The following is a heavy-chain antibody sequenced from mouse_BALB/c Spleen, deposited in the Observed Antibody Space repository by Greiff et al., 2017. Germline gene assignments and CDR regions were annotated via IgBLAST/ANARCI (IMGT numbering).Heavy chain of an antibody. CDR2: ISYDGSN. CDR3: ATIQGGPYYFDY. CDR1: GYSITSGYY. Sequence: EVKLQESGPGLVKPSQSLSLTCSVTGYSITSGYYWNWIRQFPGNKLEWMGYISYDGSNNYNPSLKNRISITRDTSKNQFFLKLNSVTTEDTATYYCATIQGGPYYFDYWGQGTTLTVSS. J-gene: IGHJ2*01. V-gene: IGHV3-6*02.